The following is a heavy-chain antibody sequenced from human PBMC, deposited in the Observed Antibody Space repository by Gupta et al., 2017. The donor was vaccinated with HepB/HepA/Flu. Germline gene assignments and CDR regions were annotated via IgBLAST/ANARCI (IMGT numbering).Heavy chain of an antibody. CDR3: AKSKGTGTSYGMDV. J-gene: IGHJ6*02. D-gene: IGHD1-7*01. CDR1: GSMFEDFA. Sequence: DVQLVESGGGLVQPGRSLSLACEASGSMFEDFAIHWVRQVPGKGLEGGSGISWNSRKIGYADSLKDRFTISRDNARKNVYLEMGSLRAEDTATYYCAKSKGTGTSYGMDVWGQGTTVSVSS. CDR2: ISWNSRKI. V-gene: IGHV3-9*01.